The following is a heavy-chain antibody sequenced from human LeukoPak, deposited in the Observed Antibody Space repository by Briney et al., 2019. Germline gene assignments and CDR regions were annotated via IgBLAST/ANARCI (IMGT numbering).Heavy chain of an antibody. J-gene: IGHJ4*02. CDR2: IYYSGST. V-gene: IGHV4-59*08. Sequence: SETLSLTCTVSDGSITNYYWSWIRQPPGKGLEWIGYIYYSGSTNYNPSLKSRVTISIDTSKNQFSLKLSSVTAADTAVYYRARRRYCGGDCYTLDYWGQGTLVTVSS. CDR3: ARRRYCGGDCYTLDY. D-gene: IGHD2-21*02. CDR1: DGSITNYY.